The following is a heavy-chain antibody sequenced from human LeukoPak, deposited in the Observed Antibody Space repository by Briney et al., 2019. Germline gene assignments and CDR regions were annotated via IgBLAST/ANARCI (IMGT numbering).Heavy chain of an antibody. Sequence: GGSLRLSCGAFGFTFSSYAMSWVRQAPGKGLEWISGIKGNGKNTYYADSVKGRFIISRDNSKNTLYLQMNSLRAEDTATYYCAKDLGDFWRPLDYWGQGTPVIVSS. CDR2: IKGNGKNT. J-gene: IGHJ4*02. CDR3: AKDLGDFWRPLDY. D-gene: IGHD3-3*01. CDR1: GFTFSSYA. V-gene: IGHV3-23*01.